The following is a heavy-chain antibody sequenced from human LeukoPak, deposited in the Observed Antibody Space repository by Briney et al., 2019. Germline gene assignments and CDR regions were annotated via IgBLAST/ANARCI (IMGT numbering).Heavy chain of an antibody. J-gene: IGHJ4*02. Sequence: PGASLRLSCAASGFTFSSYAMSWVRQAPGKGLERVSAISGSGGSTYYADFVKGRFTISRDNSKNTLYLQMNSLRAEDTAVYYCAKDQIVVVPAALGYWGQGTLVTVSS. D-gene: IGHD2-2*01. CDR1: GFTFSSYA. CDR2: ISGSGGST. CDR3: AKDQIVVVPAALGY. V-gene: IGHV3-23*01.